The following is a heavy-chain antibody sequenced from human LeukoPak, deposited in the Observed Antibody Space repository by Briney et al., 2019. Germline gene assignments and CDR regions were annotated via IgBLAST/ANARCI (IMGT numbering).Heavy chain of an antibody. CDR3: TVYYDGSRVGY. CDR1: GYSFIRYR. CDR2: LKLYDGSI. D-gene: IGHD3-22*01. Sequence: ASVKVSCKASGYSFIRYRIHWVRQAPGQGLEWMGVLKLYDGSISHAQKFQGRVTMTSDTSTSTVYMELSSLRSEDTAVYYCTVYYDGSRVGYWGQGILVTVSS. V-gene: IGHV1-46*01. J-gene: IGHJ4*02.